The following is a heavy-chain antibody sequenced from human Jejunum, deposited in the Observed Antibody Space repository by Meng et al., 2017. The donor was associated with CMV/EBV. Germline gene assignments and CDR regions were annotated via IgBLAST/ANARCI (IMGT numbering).Heavy chain of an antibody. D-gene: IGHD6-6*01. V-gene: IGHV3-23*01. J-gene: IGHJ4*02. CDR2: ITGSGSRT. CDR3: DASDY. CDR1: GFSFRNLD. Sequence: SCAASGFSFRNLDMSWARQAPGKGLEWVATITGSGSRTHYADSVKGRFTISRDNSKNTLYLQINSLRVEDTAIYYCDASDYWGQGTQVTVSS.